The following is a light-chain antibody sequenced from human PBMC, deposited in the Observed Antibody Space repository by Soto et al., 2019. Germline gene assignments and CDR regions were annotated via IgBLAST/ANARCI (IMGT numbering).Light chain of an antibody. CDR3: GTWDSLSAGV. Sequence: QSVLTQPPSVSAAPGQTVTISCSGSSSSIGKNYVSWYQQLPGEAPKLLIYENNKRPSGMPDRFSGSKAGTSATLGITGLQTGDDADYYCGTWDSLSAGVFGTGTKLTVL. CDR1: SSSIGKNY. V-gene: IGLV1-51*02. J-gene: IGLJ1*01. CDR2: ENN.